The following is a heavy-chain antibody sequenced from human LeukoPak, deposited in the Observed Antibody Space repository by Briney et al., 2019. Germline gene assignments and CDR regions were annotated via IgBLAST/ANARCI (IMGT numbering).Heavy chain of an antibody. J-gene: IGHJ5*02. D-gene: IGHD3-9*01. Sequence: SVKVSCKASGGTFSSYVINWVRQAPGQGLEWMGGILPIFGTSIYSQQFQGRVTITADESTNTAYMELNRLRPDDTATYYCARAEDQGRYFDWLPGFDPWGQGTLVTVSS. CDR2: ILPIFGTS. CDR3: ARAEDQGRYFDWLPGFDP. V-gene: IGHV1-69*13. CDR1: GGTFSSYV.